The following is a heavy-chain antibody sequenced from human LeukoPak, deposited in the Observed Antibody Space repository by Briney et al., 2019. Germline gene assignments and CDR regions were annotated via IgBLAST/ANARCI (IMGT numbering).Heavy chain of an antibody. CDR2: ISYDGSNK. J-gene: IGHJ3*02. D-gene: IGHD4-17*01. Sequence: GSLRLSCAASGFTFSSYGMHWVRQAPGKGLEWVAVISYDGSNKYYADSVKGRFTISRDNSKNTLYLQMNSLRAEDTAVYYCAKDATPSWGYGDYSYAFDIWGQGTMVTVSS. CDR3: AKDATPSWGYGDYSYAFDI. CDR1: GFTFSSYG. V-gene: IGHV3-30*18.